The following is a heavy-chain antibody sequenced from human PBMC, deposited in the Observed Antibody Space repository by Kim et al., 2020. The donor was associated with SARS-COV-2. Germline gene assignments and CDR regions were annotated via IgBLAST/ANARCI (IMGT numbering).Heavy chain of an antibody. J-gene: IGHJ6*02. V-gene: IGHV1-69*13. CDR2: IVPLLDST. CDR3: ATTRNRNSGSYGMDV. CDR1: GGSFKIYG. D-gene: IGHD1-7*01. Sequence: SVKVSCKVSGGSFKIYGINWVRLAPGQGLEWMGAIVPLLDSTNYAQKFQGRVTINADDSTATVYMEMRSLRSDDTAVYSCATTRNRNSGSYGMDVWGQG.